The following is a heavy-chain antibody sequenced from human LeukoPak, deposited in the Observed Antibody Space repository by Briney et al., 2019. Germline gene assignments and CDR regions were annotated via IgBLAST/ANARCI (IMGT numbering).Heavy chain of an antibody. CDR3: ARDTSSWAHSSTFDY. CDR2: IYTSGST. Sequence: SETLSLTCTVSGGSISSYYWSWIRQPAGKGLEWIGRIYTSGSTNYNPSLKSRVTMSVDTSKNQFSLKLSSVTAADTAVYYCARDTSSWAHSSTFDYWGQGTLVTVSS. CDR1: GGSISSYY. V-gene: IGHV4-4*07. J-gene: IGHJ4*02. D-gene: IGHD6-13*01.